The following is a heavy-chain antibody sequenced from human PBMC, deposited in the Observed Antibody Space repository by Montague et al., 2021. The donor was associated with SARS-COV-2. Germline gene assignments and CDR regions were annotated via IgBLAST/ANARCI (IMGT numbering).Heavy chain of an antibody. CDR1: GFTFSSYS. V-gene: IGHV3-21*04. J-gene: IGHJ4*02. Sequence: SLSLSCAASGFTFSSYSMNWVRQAPGKGLEWVSSISSSSYIYYADSVKGRFTISRDNAKNSLYLQMNSLRAEDTAVYYCARAPVAHITIFGVVTSFDYWGQGTLVTVSS. D-gene: IGHD3-3*01. CDR3: ARAPVAHITIFGVVTSFDY. CDR2: ISSSSYI.